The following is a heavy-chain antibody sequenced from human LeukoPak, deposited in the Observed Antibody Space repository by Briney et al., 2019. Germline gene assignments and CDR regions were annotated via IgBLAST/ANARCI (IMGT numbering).Heavy chain of an antibody. CDR3: AGRYYDYIAGMYYSDS. CDR1: GVSINNYF. D-gene: IGHD3-16*01. J-gene: IGHJ4*02. V-gene: IGHV4-59*01. CDR2: IYYTGRT. Sequence: PSETLSLTCTVSGVSINNYFWSWIRQPPGKGLEWIGYIYYTGRTDYNPSLRSRVTLSLDTSKNQFSLKLSSVTAADTALYYCAGRYYDYIAGMYYSDSWGQGTLVTVSS.